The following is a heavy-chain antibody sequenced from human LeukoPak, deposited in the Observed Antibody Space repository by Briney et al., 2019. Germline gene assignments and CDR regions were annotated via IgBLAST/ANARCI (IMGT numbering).Heavy chain of an antibody. CDR3: TTGSSSWYEDAFDI. CDR2: IKSKTDGGTT. CDR1: GFTFSNAW. D-gene: IGHD6-13*01. Sequence: GGSLRLSCAASGFTFSNAWMSWVRQAPGKGLEWVGRIKSKTDGGTTDYAAPVKGRFTISRDDSKNTLYLQMNSLKTEDTAVYYCTTGSSSWYEDAFDIWGQGTMVTVSS. J-gene: IGHJ3*02. V-gene: IGHV3-15*01.